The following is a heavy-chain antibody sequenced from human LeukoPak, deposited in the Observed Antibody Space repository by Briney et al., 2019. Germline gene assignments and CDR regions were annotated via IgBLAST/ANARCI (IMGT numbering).Heavy chain of an antibody. V-gene: IGHV5-51*01. CDR2: IYPGDADT. CDR3: ARQFEYSSSSLLPTSYYYGMDV. Sequence: GESLQISCKGSGYSFTSYWIGWVRQLPGKGLEWMGIIYPGDADTRYSPSFQGQVTISADKSISTAYLQWSSLKASDTAMYYCARQFEYSSSSLLPTSYYYGMDVWGQGTTVTVSS. D-gene: IGHD6-6*01. CDR1: GYSFTSYW. J-gene: IGHJ6*02.